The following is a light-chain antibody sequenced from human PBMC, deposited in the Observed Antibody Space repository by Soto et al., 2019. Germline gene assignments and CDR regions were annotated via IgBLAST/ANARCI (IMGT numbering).Light chain of an antibody. J-gene: IGLJ3*02. CDR1: SSDVGAYNY. Sequence: QSALTQPASVSGSPGQSIAISCTGTSSDVGAYNYVSWYQQHPGKAPKLIIHNVNERPSGVSNRFSGSKIGNTASLTISGLQAEDEANYYCSSFTTTSTEVFGGGTKVTVL. CDR2: NVN. V-gene: IGLV2-14*01. CDR3: SSFTTTSTEV.